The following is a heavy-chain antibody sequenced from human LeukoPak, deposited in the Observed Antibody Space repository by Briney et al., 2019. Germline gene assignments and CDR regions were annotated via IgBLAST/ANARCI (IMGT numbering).Heavy chain of an antibody. CDR3: AKPSETSIAARRWDFDY. D-gene: IGHD6-6*01. Sequence: SETLSLTCTVSGGSISSSSYYWGWIRHPPGKGLEWIGSIYYSGSTYYNPSLKSRVTISVDTSKNQFSLKLSSVTAADTAVYYCAKPSETSIAARRWDFDYWGQGTLVTVSS. CDR1: GGSISSSSYY. J-gene: IGHJ4*02. CDR2: IYYSGST. V-gene: IGHV4-39*01.